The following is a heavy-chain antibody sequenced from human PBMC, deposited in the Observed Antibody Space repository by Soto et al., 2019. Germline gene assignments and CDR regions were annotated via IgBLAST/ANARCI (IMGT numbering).Heavy chain of an antibody. D-gene: IGHD3-22*01. CDR3: ARPHAAYYYDSSGYFDY. J-gene: IGHJ4*02. CDR1: GYTFTSYG. Sequence: GASVKVSCKASGYTFTSYGISWVRQAPGQGLEWMGWISAYNGNTNYAQKFQGRVTITADESTSTAYMELSSLRSEDTAVYYCARPHAAYYYDSSGYFDYWGQGTLVTVSS. V-gene: IGHV1-18*01. CDR2: ISAYNGNT.